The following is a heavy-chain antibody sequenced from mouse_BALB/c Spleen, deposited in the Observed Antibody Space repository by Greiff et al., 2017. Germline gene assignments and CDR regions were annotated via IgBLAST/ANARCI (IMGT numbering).Heavy chain of an antibody. CDR1: GYTFTSYY. CDR2: INPSNGGT. CDR3: TRNYRYEAWFAY. V-gene: IGHV1S81*02. Sequence: VQLQQPGAELVKPGASVKLSCKASGYTFTSYYMYWVKQRPGQGLEWIGGINPSNGGTNFNEKFKSKATLTVDKSSSTAYMQLSSLTSEDSAVYYCTRNYRYEAWFAYWGQGTLVTVSA. J-gene: IGHJ3*01. D-gene: IGHD2-14*01.